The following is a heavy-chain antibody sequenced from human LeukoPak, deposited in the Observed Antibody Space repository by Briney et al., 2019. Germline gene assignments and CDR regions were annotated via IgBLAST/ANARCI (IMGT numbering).Heavy chain of an antibody. Sequence: EASVKVSCKASGYTFTGYYMHWVRQAPGQGLEWMGWINPNSGGTNYTQKFQGRVTMTRDTSISTAYMELSRLRSDDTAVYFCARGFSGPTKKWFDPWGQGTRVTVSS. J-gene: IGHJ5*02. D-gene: IGHD6-25*01. CDR3: ARGFSGPTKKWFDP. V-gene: IGHV1-2*02. CDR2: INPNSGGT. CDR1: GYTFTGYY.